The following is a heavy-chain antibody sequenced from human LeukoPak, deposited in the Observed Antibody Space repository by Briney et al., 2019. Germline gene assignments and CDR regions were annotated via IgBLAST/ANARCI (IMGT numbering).Heavy chain of an antibody. CDR1: GFTFSNYA. CDR3: AIYNRADY. V-gene: IGHV3-23*01. D-gene: IGHD1-14*01. Sequence: GGSLGLSCAASGFTFSNYAISWVRQAPGKGLEWVSVISESGSNTYYADSVKGRFTISRDNSKNTVYLQMNNLRAEDTAVYYCAIYNRADYWGQGTLVTVSS. J-gene: IGHJ4*02. CDR2: ISESGSNT.